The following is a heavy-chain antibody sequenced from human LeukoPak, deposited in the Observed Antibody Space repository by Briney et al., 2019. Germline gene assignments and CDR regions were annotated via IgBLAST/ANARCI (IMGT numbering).Heavy chain of an antibody. CDR3: ARALYYDILTGYLDASYYYYYYMDV. CDR1: GGTFSNYA. D-gene: IGHD3-9*01. CDR2: IIPIFGTA. Sequence: SVKVSCKASGGTFSNYAISWVRQAPGQGLEWMGGIIPIFGTANYAQKFRGRVTITADESTSTAYMELSSLRSEDTAVYYCARALYYDILTGYLDASYYYYYYMDVWGKGTTVTISS. J-gene: IGHJ6*03. V-gene: IGHV1-69*13.